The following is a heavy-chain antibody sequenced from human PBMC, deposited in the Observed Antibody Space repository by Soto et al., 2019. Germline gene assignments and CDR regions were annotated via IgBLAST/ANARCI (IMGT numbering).Heavy chain of an antibody. CDR3: ARQDEYYYGMDV. D-gene: IGHD2-15*01. CDR1: GFTFSSYE. J-gene: IGHJ6*02. CDR2: ISSSGSTI. Sequence: PVGSLRLSCAASGFTFSSYEMNWVRQAPGKGLEWVSYISSSGSTIYYADSVKGRFTISRDNAKNSLYLQMNSLRAEDTAVYYCARQDEYYYGMDVWGQGTTVTVSS. V-gene: IGHV3-48*03.